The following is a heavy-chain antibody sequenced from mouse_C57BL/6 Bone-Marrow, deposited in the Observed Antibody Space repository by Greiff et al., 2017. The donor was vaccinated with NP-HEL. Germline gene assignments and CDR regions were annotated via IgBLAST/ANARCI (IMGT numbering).Heavy chain of an antibody. D-gene: IGHD1-1*01. CDR2: IYPRSGNT. Sequence: VQVVESGAELARPGASVKLSCKASGYTFTSYGISWVKQRTGQGLEWIGEIYPRSGNTYYNEKFKGKATLTADKSSSTAYMELRSLTSEDSAVYFCARSGYYYGSSGAYWGQGTLVTVSA. CDR3: ARSGYYYGSSGAY. V-gene: IGHV1-81*01. CDR1: GYTFTSYG. J-gene: IGHJ3*01.